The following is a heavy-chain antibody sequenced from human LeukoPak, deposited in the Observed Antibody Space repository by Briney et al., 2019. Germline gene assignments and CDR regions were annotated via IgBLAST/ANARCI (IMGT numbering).Heavy chain of an antibody. CDR3: AKEMATITNYYFDY. CDR1: GFTFSSYG. CDR2: IRYDGSNK. D-gene: IGHD5-24*01. Sequence: PGGSLRLSCAASGFTFSSYGMHWVRQAPGKGLEWVAFIRYDGSNKYYADSVKGRFTISRDNSKNTLYLQMNSLRAEDTAVYYCAKEMATITNYYFDYWGQGTLVTVSS. V-gene: IGHV3-30*02. J-gene: IGHJ4*02.